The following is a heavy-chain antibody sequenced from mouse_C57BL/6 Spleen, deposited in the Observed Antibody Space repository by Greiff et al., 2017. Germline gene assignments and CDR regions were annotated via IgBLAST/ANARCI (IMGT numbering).Heavy chain of an antibody. Sequence: QVQLQQSGAELVRPGTSVKVSCKASGYAFTNYLIEWVKQRPGQGLEWIGAIDPETGGTAYNQKFKGKAILTADKSSSTAYMELRSLTSEDSAVYYCTRRGFDYWGQGTTLTVSS. CDR3: TRRGFDY. CDR2: IDPETGGT. J-gene: IGHJ2*01. CDR1: GYAFTNYL. V-gene: IGHV1-54*01.